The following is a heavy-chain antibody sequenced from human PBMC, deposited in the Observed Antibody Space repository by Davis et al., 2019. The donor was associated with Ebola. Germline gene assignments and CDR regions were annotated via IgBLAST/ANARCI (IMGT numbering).Heavy chain of an antibody. V-gene: IGHV3-23*01. CDR3: AKSATMIVVDPGAY. CDR2: ISGSGGST. Sequence: GESLKISCAASGFTFSSYAMSWVRQAPGKGLEWVSAISGSGGSTYYADSVKGRFTISRDNSKNTLYLQMNSLRAEDTAVYYCAKSATMIVVDPGAYWGQGTLVTVSS. J-gene: IGHJ4*02. D-gene: IGHD3-22*01. CDR1: GFTFSSYA.